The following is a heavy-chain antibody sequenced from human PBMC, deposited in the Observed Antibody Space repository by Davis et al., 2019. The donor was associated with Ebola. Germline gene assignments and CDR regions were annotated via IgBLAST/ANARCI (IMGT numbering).Heavy chain of an antibody. Sequence: HTGGSLRLSCAASGFTFSSSSMHWVRQAPGKGLVCVPRINSDRSSTSYADSVKGRFTISRDNAKNTLYLQMNSLRAEDTAVYYCARDPSPRYCSGGSCYSGNWFDPWGQGTLVTVSS. D-gene: IGHD2-15*01. J-gene: IGHJ5*02. CDR3: ARDPSPRYCSGGSCYSGNWFDP. V-gene: IGHV3-74*01. CDR1: GFTFSSSS. CDR2: INSDRSST.